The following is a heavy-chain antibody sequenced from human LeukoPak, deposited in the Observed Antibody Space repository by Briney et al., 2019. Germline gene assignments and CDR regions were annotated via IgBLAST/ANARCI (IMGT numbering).Heavy chain of an antibody. CDR2: TSYDGSNK. D-gene: IGHD3-10*01. CDR3: AKKSPGTYYAPPDY. J-gene: IGHJ4*02. CDR1: GFTFSSYG. V-gene: IGHV3-30*18. Sequence: GRSLRLSYAASGFTFSSYGMHWVRQAPGKGLEWVAVTSYDGSNKNYADSVKGRFTISRDNSKNTLYLQMNSLRAEDTAVYYCAKKSPGTYYAPPDYWGQGTLVTVSS.